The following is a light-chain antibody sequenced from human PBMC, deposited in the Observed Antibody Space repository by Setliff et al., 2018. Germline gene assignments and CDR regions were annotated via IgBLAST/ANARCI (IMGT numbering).Light chain of an antibody. V-gene: IGLV1-44*01. Sequence: QSVLTQPPSASGTPGQRVTISCSGSSSNIGSNTVNWYQQLPGTAPKLLIYRNNQRPSGVPDRFSGSKSGTSAFLAISGLQSEDEADYYCAAWDDSLNGPVFGGGTQRTVL. J-gene: IGLJ2*01. CDR3: AAWDDSLNGPV. CDR2: RNN. CDR1: SSNIGSNT.